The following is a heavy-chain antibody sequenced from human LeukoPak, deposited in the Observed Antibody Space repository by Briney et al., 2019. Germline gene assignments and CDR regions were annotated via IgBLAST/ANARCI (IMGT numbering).Heavy chain of an antibody. CDR3: AKDRTYDYGTYDAFDI. J-gene: IGHJ3*02. D-gene: IGHD4-17*01. CDR1: GFTFDSYG. V-gene: IGHV3-30*18. CDR2: ISYDGSNK. Sequence: GRSLRLSCAASGFTFDSYGMHWVRQAPGKGLEWVAVISYDGSNKYYVDSVKGRFTISRDNSKNTLYLQMNSLRPENTAVYYCAKDRTYDYGTYDAFDIWGPGTMVTVSS.